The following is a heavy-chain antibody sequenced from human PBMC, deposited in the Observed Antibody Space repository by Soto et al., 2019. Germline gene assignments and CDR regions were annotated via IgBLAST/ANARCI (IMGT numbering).Heavy chain of an antibody. D-gene: IGHD2-2*01. J-gene: IGHJ4*02. Sequence: SETLSLTCTVSGGSISSSSYYWGWIRQPPGKGLEWIGSIYYSGSTYYNPSLKSRVTISVDTSKNQFSLKLSSVTAADTAVYYCARQIIVVVPAAGTIDYWGQGTLVTVSS. CDR1: GGSISSSSYY. CDR3: ARQIIVVVPAAGTIDY. CDR2: IYYSGST. V-gene: IGHV4-39*01.